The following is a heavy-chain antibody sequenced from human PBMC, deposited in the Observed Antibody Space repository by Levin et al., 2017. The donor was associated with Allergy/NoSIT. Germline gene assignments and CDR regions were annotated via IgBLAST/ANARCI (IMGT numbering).Heavy chain of an antibody. V-gene: IGHV3-33*01. J-gene: IGHJ3*02. CDR3: AREVEYSSSSGAFDI. D-gene: IGHD6-6*01. CDR2: IWYDGSNK. CDR1: GFTFSSYG. Sequence: GESLKISCAASGFTFSSYGMHWVRQAPGKGLEWVAVIWYDGSNKYYADSVKGRFTISRDNSKNTLYLQMNSLRAEDTAVYYCAREVEYSSSSGAFDIWGQGTMVTVSS.